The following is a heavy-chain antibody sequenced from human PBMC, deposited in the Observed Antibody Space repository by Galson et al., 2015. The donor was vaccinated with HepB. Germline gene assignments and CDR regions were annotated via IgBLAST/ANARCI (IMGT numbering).Heavy chain of an antibody. CDR1: GGSIRSSSHD. V-gene: IGHV4-39*01. CDR2: LNYRGST. D-gene: IGHD6-13*01. Sequence: SEPLSLTCTVSGGSIRSSSHDWGWIRQAPGKGLEWIGSLNYRGSTYYNPSLKSRLTISLDTSRNQFSLKWSSVTAVDTAVYYCARAGRYSSRYFDSWGQGTLVTVSS. J-gene: IGHJ4*02. CDR3: ARAGRYSSRYFDS.